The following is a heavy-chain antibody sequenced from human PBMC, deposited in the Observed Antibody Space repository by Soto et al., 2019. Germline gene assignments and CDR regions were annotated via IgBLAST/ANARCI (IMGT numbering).Heavy chain of an antibody. Sequence: QDQLVQSGAEVKKPGASVKISCEASGYTFTSHGISWVRQAPGQGLEWLGWISTYNSRTHYAQKVQGRGTMTTDTSPSTAYLDLRSLTFDDTAVYYCARARYCASPSCYKHYYYGMDTWGQGTTVTVSS. CDR2: ISTYNSRT. J-gene: IGHJ6*02. CDR3: ARARYCASPSCYKHYYYGMDT. D-gene: IGHD2-2*02. CDR1: GYTFTSHG. V-gene: IGHV1-18*04.